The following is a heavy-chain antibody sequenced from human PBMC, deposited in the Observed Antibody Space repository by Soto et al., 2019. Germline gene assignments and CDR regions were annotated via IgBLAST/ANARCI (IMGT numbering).Heavy chain of an antibody. V-gene: IGHV3-23*01. Sequence: EVQLLESGGGLVQPGGSLRLSCAASGFTFSSYAMSWVRQAPGKGLEGVSAISGSGGSTYYADSVKGRFTISRDNSKHTLYLQMNSLRAEDTAVYYCAKDQGYGDPIYYYYYMDVGGKGTTVTVSS. CDR1: GFTFSSYA. J-gene: IGHJ6*03. CDR2: ISGSGGST. CDR3: AKDQGYGDPIYYYYYMDV. D-gene: IGHD4-17*01.